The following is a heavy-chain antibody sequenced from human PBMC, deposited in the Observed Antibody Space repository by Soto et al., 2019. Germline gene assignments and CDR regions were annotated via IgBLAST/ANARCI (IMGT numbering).Heavy chain of an antibody. CDR1: GGSISSGGYY. J-gene: IGHJ5*02. Sequence: SETLSLTCTVSGGSISSGGYYWSWIRQHPGKGLEWIGYIYYSGSTYYNPSLKSRVTISVDTSKNQFSLKLSSVTAAATAVYYCARSGIRCSGGSCYSGPWFDPWGQGTLVTVSS. CDR2: IYYSGST. CDR3: ARSGIRCSGGSCYSGPWFDP. D-gene: IGHD2-15*01. V-gene: IGHV4-31*03.